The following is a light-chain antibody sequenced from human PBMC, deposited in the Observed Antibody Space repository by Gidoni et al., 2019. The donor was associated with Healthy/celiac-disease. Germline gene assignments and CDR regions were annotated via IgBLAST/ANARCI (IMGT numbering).Light chain of an antibody. CDR3: QQYYSYPQT. CDR1: QGISSY. Sequence: AIRMTQSPSSLSASTGDRVTITCRASQGISSYLAWYQQKPGKAPKRLIYAASTLQSGVPSRFSGSGSGTDFTLTISCLQSEDFATYYCQQYYSYPQTFGQXTKVEIK. CDR2: AAS. V-gene: IGKV1-8*01. J-gene: IGKJ1*01.